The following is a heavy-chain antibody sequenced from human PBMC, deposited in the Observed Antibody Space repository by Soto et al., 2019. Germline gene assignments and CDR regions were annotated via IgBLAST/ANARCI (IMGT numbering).Heavy chain of an antibody. V-gene: IGHV4-30-2*01. J-gene: IGHJ4*02. Sequence: QLQLQESGSGLVKPSQTLSLTCAVSSGSISSGGYSWSWVRQPPGKGLEWIGYIYYSGTTYYNPSLKSRVTISVDRSKNQFSLKLSSVTAADTAVYYCARGGDSGSYYNYWGQGTLVTVSS. CDR3: ARGGDSGSYYNY. D-gene: IGHD3-10*01. CDR1: SGSISSGGYS. CDR2: IYYSGTT.